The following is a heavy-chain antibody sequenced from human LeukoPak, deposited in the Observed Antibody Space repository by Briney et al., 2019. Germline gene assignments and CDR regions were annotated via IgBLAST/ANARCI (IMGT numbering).Heavy chain of an antibody. D-gene: IGHD6-13*01. V-gene: IGHV3-23*01. Sequence: GGSLRLSCAASGFTISSYAMSWVRQAPGKGLEWVSAISGSGGSTYYADSMKGRFTISRDNSKNTLYLQMNSLRAEDTAVYYCAKGRIAAARSCSPLWGQGTLVTVSS. CDR2: ISGSGGST. J-gene: IGHJ4*02. CDR1: GFTISSYA. CDR3: AKGRIAAARSCSPL.